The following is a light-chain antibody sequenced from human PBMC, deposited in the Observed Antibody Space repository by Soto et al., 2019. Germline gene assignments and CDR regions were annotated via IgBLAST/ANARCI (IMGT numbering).Light chain of an antibody. CDR2: AAS. CDR1: QGISSW. J-gene: IGKJ1*01. Sequence: DIQMTQTPSSVSASVGDVVTITCRASQGISSWLAWYQQKPGKAPKLLISAASTLQSGVPSRFSGSGSGTEFTLTISSLQPDDFATYYCQHYNSYSEAFGQGTKVDIK. CDR3: QHYNSYSEA. V-gene: IGKV1D-16*01.